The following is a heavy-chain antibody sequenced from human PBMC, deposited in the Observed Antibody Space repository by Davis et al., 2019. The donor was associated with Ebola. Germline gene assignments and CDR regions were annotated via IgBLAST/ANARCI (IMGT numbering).Heavy chain of an antibody. CDR3: AKPERIAVAGTRFCLDY. D-gene: IGHD6-19*01. J-gene: IGHJ4*02. CDR1: GFTFSSYA. Sequence: GESLKISCAASGFTFSSYAMSWVRQAPGKGLEWVSAISGSGGSTYYAASVKGRFNLSRDNSKNTLYLQMNSLRAEDTAVYYCAKPERIAVAGTRFCLDYWGQGTLVTVSS. CDR2: ISGSGGST. V-gene: IGHV3-23*01.